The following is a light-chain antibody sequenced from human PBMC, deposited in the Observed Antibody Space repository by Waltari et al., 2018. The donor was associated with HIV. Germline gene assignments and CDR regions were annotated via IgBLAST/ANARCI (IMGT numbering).Light chain of an antibody. CDR3: QQYHSIPWT. CDR2: DAS. Sequence: EIVLTQSPATLSLSPGERATLSCRASQSVSSYLAWYQQKPGQAPRLLIYDASNRATGIPARFSGRGSGTDFTLTISSLEPEDFAVYYCQQYHSIPWTFGHGTKVEIK. V-gene: IGKV3-11*01. J-gene: IGKJ1*01. CDR1: QSVSSY.